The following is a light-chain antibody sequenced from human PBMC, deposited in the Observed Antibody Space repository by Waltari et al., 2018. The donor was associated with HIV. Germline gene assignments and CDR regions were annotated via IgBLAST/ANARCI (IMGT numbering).Light chain of an antibody. CDR2: GGN. CDR1: FGTASTSCY. J-gene: IGLJ2*01. Sequence: QTVVTQEASLTVSTGGTVNLTCGLTFGTASTSCYPNWMQQNPGHPLSALISGGNTKHQWTPARYSGSIRGDMATRTLTVVHPEDEAVYYCLLYVGGSYVFGGGT. CDR3: LLYVGGSYV. V-gene: IGLV7-43*01.